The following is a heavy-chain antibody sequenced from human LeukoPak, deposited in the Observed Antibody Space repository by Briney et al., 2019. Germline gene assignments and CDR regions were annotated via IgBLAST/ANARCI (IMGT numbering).Heavy chain of an antibody. CDR3: ARDQGIVVVSYAFDI. CDR2: ISYDGSDK. J-gene: IGHJ3*02. Sequence: SGGSLRLSCAASGFTFSSYAMHWVRQAPGKGLEWVAVISYDGSDKYYADSVKGRFTISRDNSKNTLYLQMNSLRAEDTAVYYCARDQGIVVVSYAFDIWGQGTMVTVSS. D-gene: IGHD2-21*01. CDR1: GFTFSSYA. V-gene: IGHV3-30-3*01.